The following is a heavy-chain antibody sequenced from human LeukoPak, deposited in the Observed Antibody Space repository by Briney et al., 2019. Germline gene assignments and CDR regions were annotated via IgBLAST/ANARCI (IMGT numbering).Heavy chain of an antibody. V-gene: IGHV3-30*18. CDR3: AKDRVLWFGELIDY. CDR2: ISYDGSNK. CDR1: GFTFSSYG. J-gene: IGHJ4*02. Sequence: GRSLRLSCAASGFTFSSYGMHWVRQAPGRGLEWVAVISYDGSNKYYADSVKGRFTISRDNSKNTLYLQMNSLRAEDTAVYYCAKDRVLWFGELIDYWGQGTLVTVSS. D-gene: IGHD3-10*01.